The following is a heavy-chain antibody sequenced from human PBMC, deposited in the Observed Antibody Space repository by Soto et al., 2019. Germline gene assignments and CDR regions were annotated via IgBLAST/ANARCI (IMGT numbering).Heavy chain of an antibody. J-gene: IGHJ5*02. CDR1: GDTFTNFG. V-gene: IGHV1-18*01. CDR3: ARVLRGVVNWFDP. CDR2: IATYNSNK. D-gene: IGHD3-10*01. Sequence: SSVQVSCKTSGDTFTNFGLSWVRQAPGQGLEWMGWIATYNSNKNYAQKFQGRLTLTTDTSTSTGYMELKSLEYDDAAVYYCARVLRGVVNWFDPWGQGTLVTSPQ.